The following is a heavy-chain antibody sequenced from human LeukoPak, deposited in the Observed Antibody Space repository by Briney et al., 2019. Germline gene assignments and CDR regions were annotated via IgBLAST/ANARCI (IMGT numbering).Heavy chain of an antibody. Sequence: GSLRLSCAASGFTFSSYGMHWVRQAPGKGLGWVAVIWYDGSNKYYADSVKGRFTISRDNSKNTLYLQMNSLRAEDTAVYYCAKDGYSSGWSWFDPWGQGTLVTVSS. CDR3: AKDGYSSGWSWFDP. CDR1: GFTFSSYG. CDR2: IWYDGSNK. V-gene: IGHV3-33*06. J-gene: IGHJ5*02. D-gene: IGHD6-19*01.